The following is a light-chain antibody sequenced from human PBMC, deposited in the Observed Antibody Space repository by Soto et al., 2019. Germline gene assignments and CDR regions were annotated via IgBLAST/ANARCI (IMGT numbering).Light chain of an antibody. CDR1: TSNIGASYD. Sequence: QSVLTQPPSVSGAPGQTVTISCTGSTSNIGASYDVHWYQQLPGSAPKLLIYRDTHRPSGIPNRFSGSKSGTSASLVITGLQAEDEADYYCQSYDSNLSGSGVFGTGTKVTVL. CDR2: RDT. CDR3: QSYDSNLSGSGV. V-gene: IGLV1-40*01. J-gene: IGLJ1*01.